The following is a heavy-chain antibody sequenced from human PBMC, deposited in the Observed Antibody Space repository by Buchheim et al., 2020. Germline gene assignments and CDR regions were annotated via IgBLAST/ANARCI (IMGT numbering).Heavy chain of an antibody. J-gene: IGHJ4*02. CDR2: IIPILGIA. Sequence: QVQLVQSGAEVKKPGSSVKVSCKAPGGTFNSYTISWVRQAPGQGLEWMGRIIPILGIANYAQKFQGRVTITADNSTSTAYMELSSLRSEDTAVYYCARGDYEILTGYYNHPDYWGQGTL. D-gene: IGHD3-9*01. V-gene: IGHV1-69*02. CDR1: GGTFNSYT. CDR3: ARGDYEILTGYYNHPDY.